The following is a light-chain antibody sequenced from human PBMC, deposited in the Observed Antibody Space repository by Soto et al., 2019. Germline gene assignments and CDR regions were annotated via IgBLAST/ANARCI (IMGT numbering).Light chain of an antibody. CDR1: QDISKF. CDR3: QQYDKLLT. J-gene: IGKJ4*01. CDR2: DAS. Sequence: DIQMTQSPYSLSASVGDRVTITCRASQDISKFLNWYQQQPGKVPKLLIFDASNLEPGVPSRFSGNGSGTHFSFTISSLRPEDIATYYCQQYDKLLTFGGGTKVEL. V-gene: IGKV1-33*01.